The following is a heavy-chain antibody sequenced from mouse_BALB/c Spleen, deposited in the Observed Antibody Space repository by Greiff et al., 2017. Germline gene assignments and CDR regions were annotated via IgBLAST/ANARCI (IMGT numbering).Heavy chain of an antibody. V-gene: IGHV5-6-3*01. CDR3: ARDREGGYPYYFDY. Sequence: DVHLVESGGGLVQPGGSLKLSCAASGFTFSSYGMSWVRQTPDKRLELVATINSNGGSTYYPGSVKGRFTISRDNAKNTLYLQMSSLKSEDTAMYYCARDREGGYPYYFDYWGQGTTLTVSS. CDR1: GFTFSSYG. CDR2: INSNGGST. D-gene: IGHD2-2*01. J-gene: IGHJ2*01.